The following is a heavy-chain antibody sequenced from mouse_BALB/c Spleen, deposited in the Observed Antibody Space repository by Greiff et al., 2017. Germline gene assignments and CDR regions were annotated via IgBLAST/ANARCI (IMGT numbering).Heavy chain of an antibody. CDR2: INPSTGYT. D-gene: IGHD1-1*01. CDR1: GYTFTSYW. J-gene: IGHJ4*01. Sequence: QVQLQQSGAELAKPGASVKMSCKASGYTFTSYWMHWVKQRPGQGLEWIGYINPSTGYTEYNQKFKDKATLTADKSSSTAYMQLSSLTSEDSAVYYCARSEFPDYYGSSYDAMDYWGQGTSVTVSS. CDR3: ARSEFPDYYGSSYDAMDY. V-gene: IGHV1-7*01.